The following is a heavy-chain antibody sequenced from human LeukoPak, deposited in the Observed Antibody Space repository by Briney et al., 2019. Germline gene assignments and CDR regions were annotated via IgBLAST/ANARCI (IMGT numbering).Heavy chain of an antibody. Sequence: GGSLRLSCAASGFTFSTYSMSWVRQAPGKGLEWVSAISGSGGSTYYADSVKGRFTISRDNSKNTLYLQMNSLRAEDTAVYYCAKDLRPLAAALDYWGQGTLVTVSS. CDR2: ISGSGGST. V-gene: IGHV3-23*01. J-gene: IGHJ4*02. CDR3: AKDLRPLAAALDY. CDR1: GFTFSTYS. D-gene: IGHD6-13*01.